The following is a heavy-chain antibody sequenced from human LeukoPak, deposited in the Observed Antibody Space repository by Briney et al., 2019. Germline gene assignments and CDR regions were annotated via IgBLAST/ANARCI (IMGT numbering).Heavy chain of an antibody. V-gene: IGHV3-74*01. CDR2: INNDGSST. CDR3: VIGGTYGSGS. D-gene: IGHD3-10*01. J-gene: IGHJ4*02. CDR1: GFTFATTW. Sequence: GGSLRLSCAASGFTFATTWMHWVRHAPGKGLVWVSLINNDGSSTNYADSVKGRFTIPRDNAKNTLYLQMKSLRAEDTAVYYCVIGGTYGSGSWGQGTLVTVSS.